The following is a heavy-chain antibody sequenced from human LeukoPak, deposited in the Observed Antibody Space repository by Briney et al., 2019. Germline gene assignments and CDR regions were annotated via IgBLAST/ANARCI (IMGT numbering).Heavy chain of an antibody. J-gene: IGHJ4*02. Sequence: SETLSLTCTVSGGCISSDYWSWIRQPPGKALKGIGYIYYIGSTNYNPSLKSRITISVDTSKSHFSLKLSSVTAADTAVYYCARVVGATGSSDYWGQGTLVTVSS. CDR1: GGCISSDY. V-gene: IGHV4-59*01. D-gene: IGHD1-26*01. CDR3: ARVVGATGSSDY. CDR2: IYYIGST.